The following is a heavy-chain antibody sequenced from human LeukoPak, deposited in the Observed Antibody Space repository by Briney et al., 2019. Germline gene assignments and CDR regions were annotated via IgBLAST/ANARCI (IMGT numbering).Heavy chain of an antibody. CDR1: GGTFSSYA. CDR3: ARASCSGGSCYWYNWFDP. D-gene: IGHD2-15*01. J-gene: IGHJ5*02. CDR2: IIPMFGTA. Sequence: ASVKVSYKASGGTFSSYAISWVRQAPGQGLEWMGGIIPMFGTANYAQKFQGRVTITADESTSTAYMELSSLRSEDTAVYYCARASCSGGSCYWYNWFDPWGQGTLVTVSS. V-gene: IGHV1-69*01.